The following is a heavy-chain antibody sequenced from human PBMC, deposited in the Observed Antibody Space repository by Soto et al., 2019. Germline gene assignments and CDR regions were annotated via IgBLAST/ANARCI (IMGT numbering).Heavy chain of an antibody. V-gene: IGHV4-34*01. CDR1: GGSFSGYY. D-gene: IGHD2-15*01. J-gene: IGHJ4*02. CDR3: ARHTPAISISDH. Sequence: SETLSLTCAVHGGSFSGYYWDWIRQPPGKGLEWIGEINHGGTSNYNPSLKSRAIISVDTSKNQFSLKLTSVTAEDTAVYYCARHTPAISISDHWGQGTLVTVSS. CDR2: INHGGTS.